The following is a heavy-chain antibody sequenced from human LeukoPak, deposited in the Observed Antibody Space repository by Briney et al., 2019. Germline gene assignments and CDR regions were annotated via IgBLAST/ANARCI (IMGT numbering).Heavy chain of an antibody. CDR2: AYSGGYT. D-gene: IGHD1-14*01. Sequence: GGSLRLSCAASGVTVSSSSMSWVRQAPGKGLEWVSAAYSGGYTNYADSVKGRFTISRDNSKNTLYLQMSSLRAEDTAVYYCARNQNYYNYGLDVWGQGTTVSVPS. CDR1: GVTVSSSS. CDR3: ARNQNYYNYGLDV. J-gene: IGHJ6*02. V-gene: IGHV3-66*01.